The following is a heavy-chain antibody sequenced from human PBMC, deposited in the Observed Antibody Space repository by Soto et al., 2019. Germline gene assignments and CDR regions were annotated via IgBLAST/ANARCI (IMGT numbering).Heavy chain of an antibody. CDR1: GGPVSSGSYY. Sequence: QVQLQESGPGLVNPSETLSLTCTVSGGPVSSGSYYWTWVRQPPGKGLEYIAYIFYTGSTDYNPSLKSRVTISMDTSKNQVSLKVSSVTAADTAVYYCARERRNRTGVDYWGQGILVTVSS. CDR2: IFYTGST. V-gene: IGHV4-61*01. D-gene: IGHD4-4*01. J-gene: IGHJ4*02. CDR3: ARERRNRTGVDY.